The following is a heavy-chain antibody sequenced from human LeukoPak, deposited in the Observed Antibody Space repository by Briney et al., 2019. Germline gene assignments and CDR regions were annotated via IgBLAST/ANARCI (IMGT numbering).Heavy chain of an antibody. D-gene: IGHD3-10*01. CDR2: INHSGST. J-gene: IGHJ6*02. V-gene: IGHV4-34*01. CDR1: GGSFSGYY. CDR3: ARTRITMVRGVIIYYGMDV. Sequence: ASETLSLTCAVYGGSFSGYYWSWIRQPPGKGLEWIGEINHSGSTNYNPSLKSRVTISVDTSKNQFSLKLSSVTAADTAVYYCARTRITMVRGVIIYYGMDVWGQGTTVTVSS.